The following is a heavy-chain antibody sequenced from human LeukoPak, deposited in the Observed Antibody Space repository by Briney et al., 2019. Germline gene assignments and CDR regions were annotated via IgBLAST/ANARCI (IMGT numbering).Heavy chain of an antibody. V-gene: IGHV4-59*01. CDR3: ARDRPGGSSLDY. Sequence: SETLSLTCTVSGGSLSRDYWSWIRQPPGEGLEWIGYIDYAGRTNYNPSLKSRVTISVDTSKNQFSLKLSSVTAADTAVYYCARDRPGGSSLDYWGQGTLVTVSS. CDR2: IDYAGRT. J-gene: IGHJ4*02. CDR1: GGSLSRDY. D-gene: IGHD6-13*01.